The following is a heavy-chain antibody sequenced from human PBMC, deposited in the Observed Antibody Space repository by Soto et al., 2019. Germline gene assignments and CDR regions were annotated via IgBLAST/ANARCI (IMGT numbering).Heavy chain of an antibody. D-gene: IGHD2-15*01. CDR1: GGSISSGGFS. J-gene: IGHJ6*02. Sequence: SETLSLTCAVSGGSISSGGFSWTWIRQPPGGGLEWIGNIYHSGTASYNPALTSRVTISADISQNLFSLALTSVTATDTAVYFCARHPGYCSGGSCNGQYTLDVWGQGTTVTVSS. CDR3: ARHPGYCSGGSCNGQYTLDV. V-gene: IGHV4-30-2*03. CDR2: IYHSGTA.